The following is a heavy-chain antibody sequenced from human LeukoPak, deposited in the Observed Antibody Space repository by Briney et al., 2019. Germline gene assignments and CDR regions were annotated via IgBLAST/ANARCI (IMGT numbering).Heavy chain of an antibody. CDR3: ARELGNWNYGSCYFDP. Sequence: GGSLRLSCAASGFTFSSHGFHWVRQAPGKGLEWVAVIWFDGSKRYYADSVKGRFTISRDDSKSTLYLQMNSLRVDDTAVYHCARELGNWNYGSCYFDPWGQGTLVTVSP. CDR1: GFTFSSHG. V-gene: IGHV3-33*01. J-gene: IGHJ5*02. CDR2: IWFDGSKR. D-gene: IGHD1-7*01.